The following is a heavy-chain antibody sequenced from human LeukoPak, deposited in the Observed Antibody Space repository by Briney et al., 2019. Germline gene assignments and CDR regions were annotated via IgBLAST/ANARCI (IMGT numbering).Heavy chain of an antibody. D-gene: IGHD6-19*01. CDR1: GFTFSTFA. V-gene: IGHV3-23*01. CDR2: IFPSGGEI. CDR3: AKQSGYSSGWPFDY. Sequence: GGSLRLSCAASGFTFSTFAMIWVRQPPGKGLEWVSSIFPSGGEIHYADSVRGRFTISRDNSKNTLYLQMNSLRAEDTAVYYCAKQSGYSSGWPFDYWGQGTLVTVSS. J-gene: IGHJ4*02.